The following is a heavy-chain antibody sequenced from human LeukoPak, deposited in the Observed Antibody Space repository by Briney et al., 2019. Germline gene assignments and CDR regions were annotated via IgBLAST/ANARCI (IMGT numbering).Heavy chain of an antibody. V-gene: IGHV4-61*01. Sequence: SETLSLTCTVSGGSVSSGSYYWSWIRQPPGTGLEWIGYIYYSGSTNYNPSLKSRVTISVDTSKNQFSLKLSSVTAADTAVYYCARGPTIFGVVIRYWFDPWGQGTLVTVSS. D-gene: IGHD3-3*01. CDR2: IYYSGST. J-gene: IGHJ5*02. CDR1: GGSVSSGSYY. CDR3: ARGPTIFGVVIRYWFDP.